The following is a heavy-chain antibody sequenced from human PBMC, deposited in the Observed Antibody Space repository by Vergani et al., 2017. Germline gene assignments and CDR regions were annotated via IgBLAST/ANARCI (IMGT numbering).Heavy chain of an antibody. CDR1: GGTFSSYA. D-gene: IGHD3-3*01. CDR3: ASRDITIFGVVIIRGYYYYGMDV. V-gene: IGHV1-69*12. CDR2: IIPIFGTA. J-gene: IGHJ6*02. Sequence: QDQVVQSGAELKKPGSSVKVSCKASGGTFSSYAISWVRQAPGQGLEWMGGIIPIFGTANYAQKFQGRVTITADESTSTAYMELSSLRSEDTAVYYCASRDITIFGVVIIRGYYYYGMDVWGQGTTVTVSS.